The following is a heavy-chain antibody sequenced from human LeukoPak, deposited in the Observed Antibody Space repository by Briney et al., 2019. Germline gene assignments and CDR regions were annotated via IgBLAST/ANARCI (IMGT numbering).Heavy chain of an antibody. CDR1: GGSISSYN. CDR3: ALGPIRGDIFGS. J-gene: IGHJ4*02. D-gene: IGHD7-27*01. V-gene: IGHV4-4*07. Sequence: PSETLSLTRTVSGGSISSYNWNWIRQPARRGLEWMGRFDPSGSTTYNPSLTSRITMSVDTSKNQFSLKLTSATAADTAVYFCALGPIRGDIFGSWGQGTLVTVSS. CDR2: FDPSGST.